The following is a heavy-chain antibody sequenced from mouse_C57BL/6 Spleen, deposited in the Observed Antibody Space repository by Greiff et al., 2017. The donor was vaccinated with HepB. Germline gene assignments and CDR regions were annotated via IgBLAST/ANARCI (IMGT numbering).Heavy chain of an antibody. Sequence: VMLVESGPGLVQPSQSLSITCTVSGFSLTSYGVHWVRQSPGKGLEWLGVIWRGGSTDYNAAFMSRLSITKDNSKSQVFFKMNSLQADDTAIYYCAKNYDHWYFDVWGTGTTVTVSS. CDR2: IWRGGST. CDR1: GFSLTSYG. J-gene: IGHJ1*03. D-gene: IGHD2-3*01. CDR3: AKNYDHWYFDV. V-gene: IGHV2-5*01.